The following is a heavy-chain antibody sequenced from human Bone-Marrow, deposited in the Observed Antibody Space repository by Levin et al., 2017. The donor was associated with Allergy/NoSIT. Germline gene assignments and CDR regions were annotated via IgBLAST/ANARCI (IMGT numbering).Heavy chain of an antibody. D-gene: IGHD3-22*01. V-gene: IGHV3-23*01. J-gene: IGHJ4*02. CDR1: GFTFRKLA. Sequence: TGGSLRLSCAASGFTFRKLAMSWVRQAPGKGLEWVATISASGPYYADSVRGRFTISRDNSENTLDLQMNSLRAEDTALYYCAKDHDSDGYPTFDYWGQGTLVTVSS. CDR3: AKDHDSDGYPTFDY. CDR2: ISASGP.